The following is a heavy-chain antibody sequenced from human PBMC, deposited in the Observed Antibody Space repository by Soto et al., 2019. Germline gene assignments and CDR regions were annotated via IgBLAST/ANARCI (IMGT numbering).Heavy chain of an antibody. D-gene: IGHD3-10*01. CDR1: GFTFSSYG. Sequence: QVQLVESGGGVVQPGRSLRLSCAASGFTFSSYGMHWVRQAPGTGLEWVAVRWYDGSNKYYVDSVKGRFTISRDNSKNTQYLQMNSLRAEDTAVYYCAREGVIDSNWFDPWGQGTLVTVSS. J-gene: IGHJ5*02. V-gene: IGHV3-33*01. CDR2: RWYDGSNK. CDR3: AREGVIDSNWFDP.